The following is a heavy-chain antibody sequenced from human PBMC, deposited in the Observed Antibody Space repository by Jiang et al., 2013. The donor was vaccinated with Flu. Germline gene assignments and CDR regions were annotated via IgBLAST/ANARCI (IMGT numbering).Heavy chain of an antibody. CDR3: ARGGDIVVVVADESGYDY. D-gene: IGHD2-15*01. Sequence: GGGVVQPGRSLRLSCAASGFTFSSYAMHWVRQAPGKGLEWVAVISYDGSNKYYADSVKGRFTISRDNSKNTLYLQMNSLRAEDTAVYYCARGGDIVVVVADESGYDYWGQGTLVTVSS. CDR2: ISYDGSNK. CDR1: GFTFSSYA. J-gene: IGHJ4*02. V-gene: IGHV3-30*04.